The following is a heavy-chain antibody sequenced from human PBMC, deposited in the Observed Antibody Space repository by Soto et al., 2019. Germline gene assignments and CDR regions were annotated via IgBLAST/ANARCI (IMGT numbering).Heavy chain of an antibody. CDR3: ARTSWGYSSSSMVRNYYYGMDV. J-gene: IGHJ6*02. D-gene: IGHD6-6*01. V-gene: IGHV1-69*01. CDR2: IIPILGTA. Sequence: QVQLVQSGAEVKKPGSSVKVSCKASGGTFSSYAISWVRQAPGQALAWMGGIIPILGTANYAQKFQGRVTITADESTSTAYMEVSSLRSEDTAVYYCARTSWGYSSSSMVRNYYYGMDVWGQGTTVTVSS. CDR1: GGTFSSYA.